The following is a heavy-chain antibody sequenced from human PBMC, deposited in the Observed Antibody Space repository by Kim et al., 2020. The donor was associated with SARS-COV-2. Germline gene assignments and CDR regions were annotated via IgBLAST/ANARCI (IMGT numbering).Heavy chain of an antibody. CDR1: GFTFRNYA. J-gene: IGHJ4*02. CDR3: ARDESRNLDY. V-gene: IGHV3-48*04. CDR2: IGHDGRSI. Sequence: GGSLRLSCAASGFTFRNYAMNWVRQAPGKGLEWVSYIGHDGRSIYYADSVKGRFTISRDNAKDSLYLQMNSLRVEDTAVYYCARDESRNLDYWGQGTLGTVSS.